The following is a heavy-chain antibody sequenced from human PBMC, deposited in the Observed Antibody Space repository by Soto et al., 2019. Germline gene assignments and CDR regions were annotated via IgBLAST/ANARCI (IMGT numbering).Heavy chain of an antibody. CDR3: ERDHDRIFDY. Sequence: QVQLVESGGGVVQPGRSLRLSCAASEFTFTTYSMNWVRQAPGKGLEWVSLISYDGSNKFYADSVKGRFTISRDNSKNTLYLQMNSLRPEDTAVYYCERDHDRIFDYWGQGTLVTVSS. CDR2: ISYDGSNK. J-gene: IGHJ4*02. V-gene: IGHV3-30-3*01. D-gene: IGHD3-10*01. CDR1: EFTFTTYS.